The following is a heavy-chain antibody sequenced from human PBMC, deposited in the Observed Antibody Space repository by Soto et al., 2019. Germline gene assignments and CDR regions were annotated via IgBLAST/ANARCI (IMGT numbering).Heavy chain of an antibody. CDR2: ISSSSSYI. V-gene: IGHV3-21*01. J-gene: IGHJ6*03. D-gene: IGHD2-15*01. CDR1: GFTFSSYS. Sequence: EVQLVESGGGLVKPGASLRLSCAASGFTFSSYSMNWVRQAPGKGLEWVSSISSSSSYIYYADSVKGRFTISRDNAKNSLYLQMNSLRAEDTAVYYCARVGGYYYYYMDVWGKGTTVTVSS. CDR3: ARVGGYYYYYMDV.